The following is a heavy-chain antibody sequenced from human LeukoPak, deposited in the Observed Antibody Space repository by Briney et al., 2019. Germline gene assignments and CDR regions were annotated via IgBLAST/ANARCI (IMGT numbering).Heavy chain of an antibody. CDR1: GFTFSSYT. CDR3: IRSGGDGNWGY. V-gene: IGHV3-21*01. J-gene: IGHJ4*02. D-gene: IGHD2-21*02. Sequence: PGGSLRLSCAASGFTFSSYTINWVRQTPGKGLEWVSSISSSSAYINYADSVRGRFTISRDNAKNSLYLQMNSLRGDDTAVYYCIRSGGDGNWGYWGQGTLVTVSS. CDR2: ISSSSAYI.